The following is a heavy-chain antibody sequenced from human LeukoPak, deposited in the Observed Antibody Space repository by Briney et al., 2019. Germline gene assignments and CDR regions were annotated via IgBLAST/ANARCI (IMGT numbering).Heavy chain of an antibody. CDR2: ISAYNGNT. Sequence: GASVKVSCKASGYTFTSYGISWVRQAPGQGLEWMGWISAYNGNTNYAQKLQGRVTMTTDTSTSTAYMELRSLRSDDTAVYYCASFPFGYYYDSSGDAFDIWGQGTMVTVSS. D-gene: IGHD3-22*01. V-gene: IGHV1-18*01. CDR3: ASFPFGYYYDSSGDAFDI. CDR1: GYTFTSYG. J-gene: IGHJ3*02.